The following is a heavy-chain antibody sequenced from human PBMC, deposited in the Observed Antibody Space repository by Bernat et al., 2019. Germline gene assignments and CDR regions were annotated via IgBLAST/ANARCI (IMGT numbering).Heavy chain of an antibody. CDR3: TTVDDFWGDYRTTAGY. D-gene: IGHD3-3*01. J-gene: IGHJ4*02. V-gene: IGHV3-15*01. CDR1: GFTFSKTC. CDR2: IKSKSNGATT. Sequence: EVQLVESGGGLLKPGWSLRLSCAASGFTFSKTCMSWVRQASGKGLEWVGRIKSKSNGATTDYAAPVKGRFTIARDDSKNTLHLQMNSLKTDDTAVYYCTTVDDFWGDYRTTAGYWGQGTLVTVSS.